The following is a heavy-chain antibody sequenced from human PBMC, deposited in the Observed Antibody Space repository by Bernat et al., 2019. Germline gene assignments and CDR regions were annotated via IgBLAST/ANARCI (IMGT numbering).Heavy chain of an antibody. D-gene: IGHD3-16*02. V-gene: IGHV3-74*01. J-gene: IGHJ4*02. CDR3: ARGGVTFGGIIAQ. Sequence: EVQLVESGGGLVQPGGSLRLSCAASGFTFNTLWMYWVRQAPGKGLVWVSRINSDGSYTTYADSVKGRFTISRDNAKNTLYLQMNSLRAEDTAVYYCARGGVTFGGIIAQWGQGNLVTVSS. CDR1: GFTFNTLW. CDR2: INSDGSYT.